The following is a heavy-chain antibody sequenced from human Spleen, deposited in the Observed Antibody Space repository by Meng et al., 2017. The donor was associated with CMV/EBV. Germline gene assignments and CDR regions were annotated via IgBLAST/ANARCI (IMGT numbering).Heavy chain of an antibody. CDR3: ASRYGMDV. D-gene: IGHD6-13*01. CDR1: GFTFSSYG. J-gene: IGHJ6*02. CDR2: IRYDGSNK. Sequence: GESLKISCAASGFTFSSYGMHWVRQAPGKGLEWVAFIRYDGSNKYYADSVKGRFTISRDNSKNTLYLQMNSLRAEDTAVYYCASRYGMDVWGQGTAVTVSS. V-gene: IGHV3-30*02.